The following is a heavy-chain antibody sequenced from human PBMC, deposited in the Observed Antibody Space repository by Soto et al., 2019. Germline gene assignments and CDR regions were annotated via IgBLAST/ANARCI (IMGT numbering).Heavy chain of an antibody. CDR1: GYTFTSYG. J-gene: IGHJ4*02. D-gene: IGHD3-10*01. V-gene: IGHV1-18*01. CDR2: ISAYNGNT. Sequence: ASVKVSCKASGYTFTSYGISWVRQAPGQGLEWMGWISAYNGNTNYAQKLQGRVTMTTDTSTSTAYMELRSLRSDDTAVYYCARDLIGGIWFGELSPPAYWGQGTLVTVSS. CDR3: ARDLIGGIWFGELSPPAY.